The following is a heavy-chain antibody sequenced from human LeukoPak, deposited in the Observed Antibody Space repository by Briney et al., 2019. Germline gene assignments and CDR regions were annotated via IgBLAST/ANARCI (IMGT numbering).Heavy chain of an antibody. CDR2: IIPIFGTA. Sequence: SVKVSCKASGGTLSSYAISWVRQAPGQGLEWMGGIIPIFGTANYAQKFQGRVTITADESTSTAYMELSSLRSEDTAVYYCARESGYSSGPYVYWGQGTLVTVSS. D-gene: IGHD6-19*01. J-gene: IGHJ4*02. CDR1: GGTLSSYA. CDR3: ARESGYSSGPYVY. V-gene: IGHV1-69*13.